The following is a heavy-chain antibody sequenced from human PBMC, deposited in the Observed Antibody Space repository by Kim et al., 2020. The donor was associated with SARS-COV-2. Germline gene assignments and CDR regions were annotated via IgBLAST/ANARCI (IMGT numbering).Heavy chain of an antibody. CDR2: INPDTGGT. D-gene: IGHD6-13*01. J-gene: IGHJ6*02. CDR3: ARLRSGTSRWYYYDGMDV. Sequence: ASVKVSCKASGYIFSGYYIHWVRQAPGQGLEWMGRINPDTGGTNYAQKSLDRVTLTRDTSIGTAYLELTRLKYDDTAVYYCARLRSGTSRWYYYDGMDVWGQGTPVTVSS. V-gene: IGHV1-2*06. CDR1: GYIFSGYY.